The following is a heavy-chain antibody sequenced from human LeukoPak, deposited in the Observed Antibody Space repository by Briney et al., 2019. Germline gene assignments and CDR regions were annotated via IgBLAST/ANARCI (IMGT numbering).Heavy chain of an antibody. J-gene: IGHJ4*02. CDR2: INPSGST. D-gene: IGHD6-6*01. Sequence: SETLSLTCAVYGGSFSGYYWSWIRHPPGKGLERIGEINPSGSTNYNPSLKSRVPISVDTSKNQFSLKLSSVTAADTAVYYCARGMYSSSSYDYWGQGTLVTVSS. V-gene: IGHV4-34*01. CDR1: GGSFSGYY. CDR3: ARGMYSSSSYDY.